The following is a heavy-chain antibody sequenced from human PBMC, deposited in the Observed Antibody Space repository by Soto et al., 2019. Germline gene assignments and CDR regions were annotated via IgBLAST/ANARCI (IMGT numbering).Heavy chain of an antibody. CDR1: GYTFTSYY. Sequence: ASVKVSCKASGYTFTSYYMHWVRQAPGQGLEWMGIINPSGGSTSYAQKFQGRVTITRDTSASTAYMELSSLRSEDTAVYYCARLVRIVDYYYYGMDVWGQGTTVTVSS. CDR3: ARLVRIVDYYYYGMDV. V-gene: IGHV1-46*01. J-gene: IGHJ6*02. CDR2: INPSGGST. D-gene: IGHD1-26*01.